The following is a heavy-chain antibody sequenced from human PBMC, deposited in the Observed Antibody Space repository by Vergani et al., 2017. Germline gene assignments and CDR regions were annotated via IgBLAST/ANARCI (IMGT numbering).Heavy chain of an antibody. CDR3: ARQKVPPDYYYYYGMDV. CDR1: GYSFTSYW. J-gene: IGHJ6*02. CDR2: IDPSDSYP. V-gene: IGHV5-10-1*01. Sequence: EVQLVQSGAEVKKPGESLRISCKGSGYSFTSYWISWVRQLPGKGLEWMGRIDPSDSYPNYSPSFQGHVTITADKSISTAYLQWSSLKASDTAMYYCARQKVPPDYYYYYGMDVWGQGTTVTVSS.